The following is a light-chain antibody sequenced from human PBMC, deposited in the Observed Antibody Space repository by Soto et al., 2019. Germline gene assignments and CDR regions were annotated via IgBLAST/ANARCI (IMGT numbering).Light chain of an antibody. CDR3: AAWDDSLSGYV. V-gene: IGLV1-47*02. CDR2: SNN. Sequence: QSVLTQPPSASGTPGQKVTISCSGSSSNIGSDYVYWFQQLPGTAPKLLIFSNNPRPSGVPDRFSGSTSGTSASLAISGLRSEDEADYYCAAWDDSLSGYVFGTGTKVTVL. CDR1: SSNIGSDY. J-gene: IGLJ1*01.